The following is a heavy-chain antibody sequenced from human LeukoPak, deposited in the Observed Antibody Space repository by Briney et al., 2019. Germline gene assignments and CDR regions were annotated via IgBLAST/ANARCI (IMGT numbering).Heavy chain of an antibody. V-gene: IGHV3-23*01. CDR2: ISGSGGST. Sequence: PGGSLRLSCAASGFTFSSYGMSWVRQAPGKGLEWVSAISGSGGSTYYADSVKGRFTISRDNSKNTLYLQMNSLRAEDTAVYYCARAVRDYYYYYMDVWGKGTTVTISS. CDR1: GFTFSSYG. D-gene: IGHD3-16*02. J-gene: IGHJ6*03. CDR3: ARAVRDYYYYYMDV.